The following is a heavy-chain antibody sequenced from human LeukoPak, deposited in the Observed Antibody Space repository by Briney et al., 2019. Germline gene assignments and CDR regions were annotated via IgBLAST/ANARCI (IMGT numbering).Heavy chain of an antibody. CDR3: ARGLGGRRVYYYYGMDV. Sequence: ASVKVSGKASGYTFTSYAMHWVRQAPGQRLEWMGWINAGNGNTKYSQKFQGRVTIIRDTSASTAYMELSSLRSEDTAVYYCARGLGGRRVYYYYGMDVWGKGTTVTVSS. CDR1: GYTFTSYA. J-gene: IGHJ6*04. D-gene: IGHD3-16*01. V-gene: IGHV1-3*01. CDR2: INAGNGNT.